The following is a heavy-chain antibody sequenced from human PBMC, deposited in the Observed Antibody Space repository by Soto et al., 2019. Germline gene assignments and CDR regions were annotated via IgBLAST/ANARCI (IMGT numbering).Heavy chain of an antibody. V-gene: IGHV4-31*03. D-gene: IGHD5-18*01. Sequence: SETLSLTCFVSGNFISISGYFWNWIRQRPGKGLEWIGSINYRGSTYYNPSLRRRLTMSVDTTKNQFSLKLNSVTAADTAVYCCARRRRLPSALYYFDNWGQGTLVTVSS. CDR2: INYRGST. J-gene: IGHJ4*02. CDR3: ARRRRLPSALYYFDN. CDR1: GNFISISGYF.